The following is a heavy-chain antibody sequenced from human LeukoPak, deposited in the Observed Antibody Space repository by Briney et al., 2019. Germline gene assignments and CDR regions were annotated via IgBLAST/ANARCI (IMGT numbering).Heavy chain of an antibody. D-gene: IGHD3-16*01. CDR2: IYYSGST. Sequence: SETLSLTCTVSGGSISSSSYYWGWLRQPPGKGLEWIGSIYYSGSTYYNPSLKSRVTISVDTSKNQFSLKLSSVTAADTAVYYCARFFMMGGGFDYWGQGTLVTVSS. CDR3: ARFFMMGGGFDY. V-gene: IGHV4-39*07. CDR1: GGSISSSSYY. J-gene: IGHJ4*02.